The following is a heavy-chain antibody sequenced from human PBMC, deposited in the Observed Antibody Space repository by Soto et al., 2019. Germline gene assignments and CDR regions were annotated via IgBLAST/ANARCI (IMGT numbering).Heavy chain of an antibody. D-gene: IGHD6-6*01. Sequence: GGSLRLSCAASGFTFSSYAMSWVRQAPGKGLEWVSAISGSGGSTYYADSVKGRFTISRDNSKNTLYLQMNSLRAEDTAVYYCARARAARGYYYRMDVWGQGTTVTVCS. CDR2: ISGSGGST. CDR1: GFTFSSYA. J-gene: IGHJ6*02. V-gene: IGHV3-23*01. CDR3: ARARAARGYYYRMDV.